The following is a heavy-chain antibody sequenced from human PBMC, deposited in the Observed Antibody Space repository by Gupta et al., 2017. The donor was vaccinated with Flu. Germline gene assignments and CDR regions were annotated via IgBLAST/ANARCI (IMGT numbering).Heavy chain of an antibody. CDR3: ARERAYGSNPDHPPRPY. V-gene: IGHV3-33*01. Sequence: QPGGSLRLSCAASGFRFSAYGMNWVRQSPGTGMEWVATIWYDGSNKYYAESVRGRFTICRDNSEDMLSLQMNNLRADDSGVYYCARERAYGSNPDHPPRPYWGQGTQVIVSS. CDR1: GFRFSAYG. CDR2: IWYDGSNK. J-gene: IGHJ4*02. D-gene: IGHD3-10*01.